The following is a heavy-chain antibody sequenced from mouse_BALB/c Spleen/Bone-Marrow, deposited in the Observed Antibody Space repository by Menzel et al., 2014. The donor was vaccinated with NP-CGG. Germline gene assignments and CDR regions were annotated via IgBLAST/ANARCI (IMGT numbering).Heavy chain of an antibody. CDR1: GYTFTSYW. J-gene: IGHJ1*01. D-gene: IGHD2-4*01. V-gene: IGHV1S127*01. CDR2: IDPSDSYT. Sequence: VQLQQSGAELVKPGASVKMSCKASGYTFTSYWMHWVKQRPGQGLEWIGVIDPSDSYTSYNQKFKGKATLTVDTSSSTAYMQLSSLTSEDSEVYYCTRGDYDWYFDVWGAGTTVTVSS. CDR3: TRGDYDWYFDV.